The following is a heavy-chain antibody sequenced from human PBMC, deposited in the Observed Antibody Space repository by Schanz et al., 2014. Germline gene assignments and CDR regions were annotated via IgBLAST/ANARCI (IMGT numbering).Heavy chain of an antibody. D-gene: IGHD6-13*01. V-gene: IGHV3-23*04. CDR3: ARGLIAAAGGAFDY. CDR1: GFGFSSYS. Sequence: EVQLVESGGGVVRPGGSLRLSCAASGFGFSSYSMNWVRQAPGKGLEWVSLISDSGDTAYYADSVKGRFTISRDNSKNTLYLQMNSLRAGDAAVYYCARGLIAAAGGAFDYWGQGTLVTVSS. CDR2: ISDSGDTA. J-gene: IGHJ4*02.